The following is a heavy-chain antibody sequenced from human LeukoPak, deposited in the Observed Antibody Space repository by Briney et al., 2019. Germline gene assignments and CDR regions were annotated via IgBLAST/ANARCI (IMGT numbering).Heavy chain of an antibody. J-gene: IGHJ3*02. CDR2: INHSGST. CDR3: AMSRYCSGGSCYLDAFDI. D-gene: IGHD2-15*01. V-gene: IGHV4-34*01. Sequence: SETLSLTCAVYGGSFSGYYWSWIRQPPGKGLEWIGEINHSGSTNYNPSLKSRVTISVDTSKNQFSLKLSSVTAADTAVYYCAMSRYCSGGSCYLDAFDIWGQGTMVTVSS. CDR1: GGSFSGYY.